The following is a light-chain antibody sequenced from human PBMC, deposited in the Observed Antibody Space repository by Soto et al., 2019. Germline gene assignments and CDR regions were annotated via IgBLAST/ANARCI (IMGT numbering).Light chain of an antibody. CDR1: QSVSSSY. Sequence: EIVLTQSPGTLSLSPGERATLSCRASQSVSSSYLAWYQQKPGQAPRLLIYGASSRATGIPDRFSGSGSGTDVPLTISRLEPEDFAAYYCQQYGSSPLTFGGGTKVEIK. V-gene: IGKV3-20*01. CDR3: QQYGSSPLT. J-gene: IGKJ4*02. CDR2: GAS.